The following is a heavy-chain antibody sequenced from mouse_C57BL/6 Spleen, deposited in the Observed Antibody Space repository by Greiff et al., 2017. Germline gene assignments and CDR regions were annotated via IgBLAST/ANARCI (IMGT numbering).Heavy chain of an antibody. Sequence: VMLVESGPGLVQPSQSLSITCTVSGFSLTSYGVHWVRQSPGKGLEWLGVIWSGGSTDYNAAFISRLSISKDNSKSQVFFKMNSPQADDTAIYYCARKGLLHAMDYWGQGTSVTVSS. CDR3: ARKGLLHAMDY. CDR2: IWSGGST. CDR1: GFSLTSYG. D-gene: IGHD2-3*01. J-gene: IGHJ4*01. V-gene: IGHV2-2*01.